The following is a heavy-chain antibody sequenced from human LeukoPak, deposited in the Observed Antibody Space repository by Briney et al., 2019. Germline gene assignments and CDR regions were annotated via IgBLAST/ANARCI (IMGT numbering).Heavy chain of an antibody. CDR2: ISSSSSYI. CDR1: GFTFSSYS. CDR3: ANTIFGVVTTY. V-gene: IGHV3-21*01. J-gene: IGHJ4*02. Sequence: GGSLRLSCAASGFTFSSYSMNWVRQAPGKGLEWVSSISSSSSYIYYADSVKGRFTISRDNAKNSPYLQMNSLRAEDTAVYYCANTIFGVVTTYWGQGTLVTVSS. D-gene: IGHD3-3*01.